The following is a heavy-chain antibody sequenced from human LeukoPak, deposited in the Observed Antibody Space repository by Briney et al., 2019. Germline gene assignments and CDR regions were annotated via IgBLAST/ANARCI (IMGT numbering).Heavy chain of an antibody. D-gene: IGHD3-22*01. CDR3: ARGYYYDSSPDY. J-gene: IGHJ4*02. V-gene: IGHV1-69*13. CDR2: IIPIFGTA. CDR1: GGTFSSYS. Sequence: SVKVSCKASGGTFSSYSISWVRQAPGQGLEWMGGIIPIFGTANYAQKFQGRVTITADESTSTANMELSSLRSEDTAMYYCARGYYYDSSPDYWGQGTLVTVSS.